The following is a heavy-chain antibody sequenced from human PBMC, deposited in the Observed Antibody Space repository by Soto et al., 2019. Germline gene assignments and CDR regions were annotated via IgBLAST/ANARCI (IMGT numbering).Heavy chain of an antibody. CDR1: GFTFSSFG. CDR2: ISYDGSNK. V-gene: IGHV3-30*18. D-gene: IGHD4-17*01. J-gene: IGHJ4*02. Sequence: PGGSLRLSCAASGFTFSSFGMHWVRQAPGKGLEWVAVISYDGSNKYYADSVKGRFTISRDNSKNTLYLQMNSLRAEDTAVYYCAKFYGDFDYWGQGTLVTVSS. CDR3: AKFYGDFDY.